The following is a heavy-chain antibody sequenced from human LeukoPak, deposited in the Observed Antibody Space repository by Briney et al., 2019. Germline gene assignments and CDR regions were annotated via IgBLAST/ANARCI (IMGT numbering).Heavy chain of an antibody. CDR3: ARSYSSSSRPFDY. CDR1: GGSISSYH. CDR2: IYYSGST. J-gene: IGHJ4*02. Sequence: SETLSLTCTVSGGSISSYHWSWIRQPPGKGLEWIGYIYYSGSTNYNPSLKSRVTISVDTSKNQFSLKLSSVTAADTAVYYCARSYSSSSRPFDYWGQGTLVTVSS. D-gene: IGHD6-6*01. V-gene: IGHV4-59*01.